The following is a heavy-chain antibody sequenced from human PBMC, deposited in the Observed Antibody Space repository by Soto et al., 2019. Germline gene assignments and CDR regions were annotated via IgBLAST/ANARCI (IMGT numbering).Heavy chain of an antibody. CDR1: GYTFTGYY. V-gene: IGHV1-2*04. Sequence: ASVTVSCKASGYTFTGYYMHWVRQAPGQGLEWMGWINPNSGGTNYAQKFQGWVTMTRDTSISTAYMEVTRLRSDDTAVYFCARGVDLVLVSELGSKLRYFDWLFDYWG. D-gene: IGHD3-9*01. CDR3: ARGVDLVLVSELGSKLRYFDWLFDY. CDR2: INPNSGGT. J-gene: IGHJ4*01.